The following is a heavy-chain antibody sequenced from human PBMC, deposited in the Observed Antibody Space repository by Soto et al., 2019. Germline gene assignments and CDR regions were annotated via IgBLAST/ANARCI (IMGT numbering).Heavy chain of an antibody. CDR1: GLTAWIYA. Sequence: PWCCPRLCCAASGLTAWIYAVHWMLQDTGKGLDWVTRISSDGNNEYYADSVKGRFTISRDNSNNMLYLQVISLRTEDTALYYCAREPPNWNTGFDFWGQGTLVTVSS. V-gene: IGHV3-30*14. J-gene: IGHJ4*02. D-gene: IGHD1-20*01. CDR3: AREPPNWNTGFDF. CDR2: ISSDGNNE.